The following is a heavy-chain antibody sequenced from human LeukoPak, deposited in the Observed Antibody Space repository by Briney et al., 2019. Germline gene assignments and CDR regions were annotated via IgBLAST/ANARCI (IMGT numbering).Heavy chain of an antibody. D-gene: IGHD4-17*01. V-gene: IGHV3-30*02. Sequence: GGSLRLSCAASGFTFSSYGMHWVRQAPGKGLEWEEFIRYDGSNKYYADSVKGRFTISRDNSKNTLYLQMNSLRAEDTAVYYCAKDVTVTNNNWFDPWGQGTLVTVSS. CDR2: IRYDGSNK. J-gene: IGHJ5*02. CDR1: GFTFSSYG. CDR3: AKDVTVTNNNWFDP.